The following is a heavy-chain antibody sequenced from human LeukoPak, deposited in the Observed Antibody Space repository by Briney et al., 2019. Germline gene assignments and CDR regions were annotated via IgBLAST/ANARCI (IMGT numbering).Heavy chain of an antibody. Sequence: GGSLRLSCAASGFSFSTSGMHWIRQAPGKGLEWVAFIQFDGGNEYNADSVKGRFTISRDNSKKMVHLQMNSLRAEDTAMYYCVRVGAHWDLDYWGQGTLVTVSS. V-gene: IGHV3-30*02. CDR3: VRVGAHWDLDY. D-gene: IGHD3-16*01. J-gene: IGHJ4*02. CDR1: GFSFSTSG. CDR2: IQFDGGNE.